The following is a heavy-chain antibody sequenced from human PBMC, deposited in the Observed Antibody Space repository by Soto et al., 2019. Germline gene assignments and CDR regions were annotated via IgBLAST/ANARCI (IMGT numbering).Heavy chain of an antibody. V-gene: IGHV3-11*01. CDR3: ASPSTIFGVVNGPRARRNYYMAV. D-gene: IGHD3-3*01. J-gene: IGHJ6*03. CDR1: GFTFSNYA. CDR2: ISSSGSTI. Sequence: GGSLRLSCAASGFTFSNYAMSWVRQAPGKGLEWVSHISSSGSTIYYADSVKGRFTISRDNAKNSLYLQMNSLRAEDTAVYYCASPSTIFGVVNGPRARRNYYMAVRGKGTTVTVSS.